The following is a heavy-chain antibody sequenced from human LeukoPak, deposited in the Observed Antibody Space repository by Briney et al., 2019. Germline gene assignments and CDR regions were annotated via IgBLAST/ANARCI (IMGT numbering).Heavy chain of an antibody. J-gene: IGHJ5*02. Sequence: SETLSLTCTVPGYSISSGYYWGWIRQPPGKGLEWIGSIYHSGSTYYNPSLKSRVTISVDTSKNQFSLKLSSVTAADTAVYYCARRPGATPNCFDPWGQGTLVTVSS. CDR3: ARRPGATPNCFDP. CDR2: IYHSGST. V-gene: IGHV4-38-2*02. D-gene: IGHD1-26*01. CDR1: GYSISSGYY.